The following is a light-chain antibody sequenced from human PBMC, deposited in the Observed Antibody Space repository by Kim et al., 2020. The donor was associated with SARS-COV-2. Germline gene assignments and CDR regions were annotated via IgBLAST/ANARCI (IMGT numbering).Light chain of an antibody. V-gene: IGKV3-11*01. CDR3: QQRDNWWT. Sequence: SLSPGRSATRSCRASRSVYSSLAWYQHKPGQSPRLLIYDASTRATGIPARFSGSGSGTDFTLTISSLEPEDSAVYYCQQRDNWWTFGQGTRVEIK. J-gene: IGKJ1*01. CDR1: RSVYSS. CDR2: DAS.